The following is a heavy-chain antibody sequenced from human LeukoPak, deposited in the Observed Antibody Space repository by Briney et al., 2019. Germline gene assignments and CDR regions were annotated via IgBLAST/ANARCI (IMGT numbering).Heavy chain of an antibody. V-gene: IGHV4-34*01. D-gene: IGHD4-23*01. CDR2: INHSGST. J-gene: IGHJ5*02. Sequence: SETLSLTCAVYGGSFSGYYWSWIHQPPGKGLEWIGEINHSGSTNYNPSLKSRVTISVDTSKNQFSLKLSSVTAADTAVYYCAREETDYGGNSLWFDPWGQGTLVTVSS. CDR1: GGSFSGYY. CDR3: AREETDYGGNSLWFDP.